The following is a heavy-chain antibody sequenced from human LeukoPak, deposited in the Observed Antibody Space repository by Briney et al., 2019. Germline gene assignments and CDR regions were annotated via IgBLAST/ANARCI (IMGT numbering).Heavy chain of an antibody. J-gene: IGHJ5*02. CDR3: ARERGVAAAGEGVDP. Sequence: GALKVSCKASGYTFTSYGISWVRQAPGQGLEWMGIIIASGGSTSYAQKFQGRVTLTTDTSTSTVYKELSSLRSEDTAVYYCARERGVAAAGEGVDPWGQGTLVT. V-gene: IGHV1-46*01. CDR1: GYTFTSYG. D-gene: IGHD6-13*01. CDR2: IIASGGST.